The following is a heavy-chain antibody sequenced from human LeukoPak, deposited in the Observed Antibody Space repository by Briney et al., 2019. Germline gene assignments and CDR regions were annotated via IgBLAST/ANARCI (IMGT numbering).Heavy chain of an antibody. CDR1: GGTFSSYA. D-gene: IGHD5-18*01. J-gene: IGHJ4*02. V-gene: IGHV1-69*13. CDR3: ASEYSYGPAYIKFDY. CDR2: IIPIFGTA. Sequence: SVKVSCKASGGTFSSYAISWVRQAPGQGLEWMEGIIPIFGTANYAQKFQGRVKITADESTSTAYMELSSLRSEDTAVYYCASEYSYGPAYIKFDYWGQGTLVTVSS.